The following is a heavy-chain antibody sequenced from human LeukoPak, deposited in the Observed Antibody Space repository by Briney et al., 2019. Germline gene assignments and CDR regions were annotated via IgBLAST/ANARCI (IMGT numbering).Heavy chain of an antibody. CDR2: MYLSGTT. CDR1: GDSINSLDL. D-gene: IGHD3-22*01. CDR3: AGLVGRYSSGLYYYYFDY. J-gene: IGHJ4*02. Sequence: SGTLSLTCAVSGDSINSLDLWSWVRQPPGKGLEWIGEMYLSGTTHSNPSVKSRVTISIDKSKNQFFLNLSSVTAADTAVHYCAGLVGRYSSGLYYYYFDYWGQGTLVTVSS. V-gene: IGHV4-4*02.